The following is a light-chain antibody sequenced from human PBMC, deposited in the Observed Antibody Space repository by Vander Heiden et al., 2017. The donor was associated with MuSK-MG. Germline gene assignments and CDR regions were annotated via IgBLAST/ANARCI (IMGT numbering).Light chain of an antibody. Sequence: SYELTQPPSVSVSPGKTASITCSGDKLGDKYACWYQQKPGQSPVLVIYQDTKRPAGIPERFSGSNSGNTATLTISGTAAVDDADYYGQAWDSSTAWVFGGGTKLTVL. J-gene: IGLJ3*02. V-gene: IGLV3-1*01. CDR2: QDT. CDR3: QAWDSSTAWV. CDR1: KLGDKY.